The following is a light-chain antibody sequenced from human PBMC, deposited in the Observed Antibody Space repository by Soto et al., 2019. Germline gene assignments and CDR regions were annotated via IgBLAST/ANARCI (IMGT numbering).Light chain of an antibody. V-gene: IGKV3-15*01. CDR1: QSVSRN. CDR2: RAS. J-gene: IGKJ2*01. CDR3: QQYNDWPNT. Sequence: EIVMTQSPGTLSASPGERATLSCRASQSVSRNLAWYQQKPGQAPRLLIYRASTRASGVPARFSGSGSGTDFTLTISSLQSEDFAVYYCQQYNDWPNTFGQGTKLEIK.